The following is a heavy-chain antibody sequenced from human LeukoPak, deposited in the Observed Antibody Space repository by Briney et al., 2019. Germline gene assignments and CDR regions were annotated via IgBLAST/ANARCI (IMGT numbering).Heavy chain of an antibody. CDR2: IIPILGIA. CDR1: GGTFSSYA. D-gene: IGHD5-12*01. CDR3: ASYSGYDPYYFDY. V-gene: IGHV1-69*04. J-gene: IGHJ4*02. Sequence: SVKVSCKASGGTFSSYAISWVRHAPGQGLEWMGRIIPILGIANYAQKFQGRVTITADKSTSTAYMELSSLRSEDTAVYYCASYSGYDPYYFDYWGQGTLVTVSS.